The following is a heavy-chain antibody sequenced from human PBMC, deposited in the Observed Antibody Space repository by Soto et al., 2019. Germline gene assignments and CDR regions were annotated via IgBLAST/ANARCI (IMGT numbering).Heavy chain of an antibody. Sequence: QITLKESGPTLVKPTQTLTLTCTFSGFSLSTSGVGVGWIRQPPGKALEWLALIYWDDDKRYSPSLKSRLTSTKDTSKNQVVLTMTNMDPVDTATYYCAHRRSMVHAFDIWGQGTMVTVSS. D-gene: IGHD3-10*01. J-gene: IGHJ3*02. CDR1: GFSLSTSGVG. V-gene: IGHV2-5*02. CDR2: IYWDDDK. CDR3: AHRRSMVHAFDI.